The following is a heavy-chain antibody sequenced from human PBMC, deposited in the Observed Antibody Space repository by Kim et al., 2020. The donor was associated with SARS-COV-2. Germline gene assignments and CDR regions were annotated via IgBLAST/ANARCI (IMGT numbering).Heavy chain of an antibody. Sequence: GTTDYAAPVKGRFTISRDDSKNTQYLEMNSLKTEDTAVYYCTVTTGPEGYWGQGTLVTVSS. CDR3: TVTTGPEGY. D-gene: IGHD4-17*01. V-gene: IGHV3-15*01. CDR2: GTT. J-gene: IGHJ4*02.